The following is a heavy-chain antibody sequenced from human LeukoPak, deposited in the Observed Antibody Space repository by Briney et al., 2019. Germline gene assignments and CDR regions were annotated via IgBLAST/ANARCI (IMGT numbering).Heavy chain of an antibody. CDR1: GYTLTGYY. Sequence: ASVKVSCKASGYTLTGYYMHWVRQAPGQGLEWVGWINPNSGGTNYAQKFQGRVTMTRDTSISTAYMELSRLGSDDTAVYYCARVDYYGSGSYFVYWGQGTLVTVSS. D-gene: IGHD3-10*01. V-gene: IGHV1-2*02. CDR2: INPNSGGT. J-gene: IGHJ4*02. CDR3: ARVDYYGSGSYFVY.